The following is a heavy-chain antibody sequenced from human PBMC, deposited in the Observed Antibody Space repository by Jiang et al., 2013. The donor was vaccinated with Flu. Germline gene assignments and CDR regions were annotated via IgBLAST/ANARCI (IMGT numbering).Heavy chain of an antibody. Sequence: KGLEWIGEIYHSGSTNYNPSLKSRVTISVDKSKNQFSLKLSSVTAADTAVYYCARDPPRTDSSSWVSDYWGQGTLVTVSS. D-gene: IGHD6-13*01. J-gene: IGHJ4*02. CDR3: ARDPPRTDSSSWVSDY. V-gene: IGHV4-4*02. CDR2: IYHSGST.